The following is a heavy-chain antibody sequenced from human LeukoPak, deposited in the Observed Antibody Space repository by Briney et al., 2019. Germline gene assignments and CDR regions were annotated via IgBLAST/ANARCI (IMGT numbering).Heavy chain of an antibody. CDR2: ISYDGSNK. J-gene: IGHJ4*02. V-gene: IGHV3-30*04. CDR3: ASSWGQQLLSPFDY. D-gene: IGHD3-10*01. Sequence: GGSLRLSCAASGFTFSSYAMHWVRQAPGKGLEGGAVISYDGSNKYYADSVKGRFTISRDNSKNTLSLQMNSLRAEDTAVYYCASSWGQQLLSPFDYWGQGTLVTVSS. CDR1: GFTFSSYA.